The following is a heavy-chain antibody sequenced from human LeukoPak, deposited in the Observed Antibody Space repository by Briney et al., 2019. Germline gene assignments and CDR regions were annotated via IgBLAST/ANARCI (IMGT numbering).Heavy chain of an antibody. CDR3: AILSGGEEAY. V-gene: IGHV4-59*01. Sequence: PSETLSLTCTVSGGSISSYYWSWIRQPPGKGLEWIGYIYTSGSTNYNPSLKSRVTISVDTSKNQFSLKLSSVTAADTAVYYCAILSGGEEAYWGQGTLVTVSS. D-gene: IGHD3-10*01. CDR1: GGSISSYY. J-gene: IGHJ4*02. CDR2: IYTSGST.